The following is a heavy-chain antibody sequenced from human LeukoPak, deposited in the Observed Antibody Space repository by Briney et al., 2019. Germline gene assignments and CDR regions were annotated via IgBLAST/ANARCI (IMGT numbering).Heavy chain of an antibody. Sequence: GGSLRLSCSASGFTFSSFAMHWVRQAPGKGLEYVAAISRNGGSTYYADSVKGRFTISRDNSKSTLYLQMSSLRAEDTAVYYCARGYSSPDYWGQGTLVTVSS. CDR3: ARGYSSPDY. D-gene: IGHD6-13*01. CDR1: GFTFSSFA. J-gene: IGHJ4*02. CDR2: ISRNGGST. V-gene: IGHV3-64D*09.